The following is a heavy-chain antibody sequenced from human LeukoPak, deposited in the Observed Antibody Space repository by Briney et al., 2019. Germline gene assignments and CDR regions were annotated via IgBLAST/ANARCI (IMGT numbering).Heavy chain of an antibody. J-gene: IGHJ6*03. D-gene: IGHD2-2*01. V-gene: IGHV3-11*01. CDR3: ARVYCSSTSCYLAKYYMDV. CDR1: GFTFSDYY. Sequence: GGSLRLSCAASGFTFSDYYMSWIRQAPGKGLEWVSYISSSGSTIYYADSVKGRFTISRDNAKNSLYLQMNSLRAEDTAVYYCARVYCSSTSCYLAKYYMDVWGKGTTVTISS. CDR2: ISSSGSTI.